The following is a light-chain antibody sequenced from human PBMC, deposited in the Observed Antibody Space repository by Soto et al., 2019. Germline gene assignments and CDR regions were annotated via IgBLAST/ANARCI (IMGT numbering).Light chain of an antibody. CDR1: QSVSSSY. CDR2: GAS. J-gene: IGKJ1*01. CDR3: QQYGSSPT. Sequence: VLSQPPGTLPLFPGERATLSCRASQSVSSSYLAWYQQKPGQDPSLLIYGASSRATGIPDRFSGSGSGADFTLTISRLQPEDCAVYYCQQYGSSPTFGQGTKVDI. V-gene: IGKV3-20*01.